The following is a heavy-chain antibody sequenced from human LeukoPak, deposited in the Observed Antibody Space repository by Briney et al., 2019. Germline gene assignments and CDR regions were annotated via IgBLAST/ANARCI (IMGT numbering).Heavy chain of an antibody. CDR2: IKEDGSEK. J-gene: IGHJ5*02. CDR1: GFTFSSYW. CDR3: ARGSNWSDP. Sequence: PGGSLRLSCAASGFTFSSYWMSWVRQAPGKGLEWVARIKEDGSEKDYVDSVKGRFTISRDNAKNSLYLQMNSLRGEDTAVYYCARGSNWSDPWGQGTLVTVSS. V-gene: IGHV3-7*01.